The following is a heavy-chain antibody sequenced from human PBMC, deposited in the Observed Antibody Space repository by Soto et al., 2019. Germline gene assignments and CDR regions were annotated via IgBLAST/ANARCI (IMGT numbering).Heavy chain of an antibody. CDR1: GNTFTSHD. CDR2: MNPNSGNT. Sequence: XSGKVSCNAAGNTFTSHDVNWGRRSTGQGLEWMGWMNPNSGNTGYAQKFQGRVTMTRNTSISTAYMELSSLRSEDTAVYYCARGLRFLEWLDYYYYYGMDVWGQRTTVTVYS. D-gene: IGHD3-3*01. CDR3: ARGLRFLEWLDYYYYYGMDV. V-gene: IGHV1-8*01. J-gene: IGHJ6*02.